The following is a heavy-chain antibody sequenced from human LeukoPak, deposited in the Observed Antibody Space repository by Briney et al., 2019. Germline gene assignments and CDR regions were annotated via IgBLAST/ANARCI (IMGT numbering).Heavy chain of an antibody. CDR1: GVSFNDYY. D-gene: IGHD4-17*01. Sequence: PSETLSLTCAVSGVSFNDYYWSWVRQTPGKGLEWIGEINHSGYTNDSPSLKSRVTISIDTSRKQFSLNLRSVTVADTGIYYCTRMTTGHDYWGQGTLVTDSS. V-gene: IGHV4-34*01. CDR3: TRMTTGHDY. CDR2: INHSGYT. J-gene: IGHJ4*02.